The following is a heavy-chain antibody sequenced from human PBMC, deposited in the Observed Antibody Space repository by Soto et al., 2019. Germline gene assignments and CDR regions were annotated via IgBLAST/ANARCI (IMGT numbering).Heavy chain of an antibody. CDR1: GYTFTSYD. J-gene: IGHJ5*02. V-gene: IGHV1-8*01. D-gene: IGHD2-15*01. CDR2: MNPNSGNT. Sequence: GASVKVSCKASGYTFTSYDINWVRQATGQGLEWMGWMNPNSGNTGYAQRFQGRVTMTRNTSISTAYMELSSLRSEDTAVYYCARGVAPKAVKYWFDPWGQGTLVTVSS. CDR3: ARGVAPKAVKYWFDP.